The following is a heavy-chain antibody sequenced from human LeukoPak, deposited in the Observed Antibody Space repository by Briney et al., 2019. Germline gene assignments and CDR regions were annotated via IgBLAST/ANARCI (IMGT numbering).Heavy chain of an antibody. CDR3: AKPPVAAPSNY. V-gene: IGHV3-23*01. Sequence: GGSLRLSCAASGFTFSSYAMCWVRQAPGKGLEWVSAISGSGGSTYYADSVKGRFTISRDNPKNTLYLQMNSLRAEDTAVYYCAKPPVAAPSNYWGQGTLVTVSS. D-gene: IGHD2-15*01. CDR1: GFTFSSYA. J-gene: IGHJ4*02. CDR2: ISGSGGST.